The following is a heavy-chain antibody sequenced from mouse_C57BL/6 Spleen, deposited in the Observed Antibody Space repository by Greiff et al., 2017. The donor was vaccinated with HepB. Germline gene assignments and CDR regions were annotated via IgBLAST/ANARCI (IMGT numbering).Heavy chain of an antibody. CDR3: ARHEALYYYGSSEGYFDV. CDR2: FYPGSGSI. J-gene: IGHJ1*03. Sequence: VQLQQSGAELVKPGASVKLSCKASGYTFTEYTIHWVKQRSGQGLEWIGWFYPGSGSIKYNEKFKDKATLTADKSSSTVYMELSRLTSEDSAVYFCARHEALYYYGSSEGYFDVWGTGTTVTVSS. V-gene: IGHV1-62-2*01. CDR1: GYTFTEYT. D-gene: IGHD1-1*01.